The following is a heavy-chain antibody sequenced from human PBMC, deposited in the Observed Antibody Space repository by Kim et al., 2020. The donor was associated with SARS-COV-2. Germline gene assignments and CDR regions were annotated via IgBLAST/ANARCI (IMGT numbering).Heavy chain of an antibody. D-gene: IGHD1-26*01. Sequence: GGSLRLSCAASGFTFSSYAMSWVRQAPGKGLEWVSAISDNGGSTYYADSVKGRFTVSRDNSKNTLYLQMNSLRAEDTAIYYCAKFIVGATTTWDWFDPWGQGTLVTVSS. J-gene: IGHJ5*02. V-gene: IGHV3-23*01. CDR2: ISDNGGST. CDR3: AKFIVGATTTWDWFDP. CDR1: GFTFSSYA.